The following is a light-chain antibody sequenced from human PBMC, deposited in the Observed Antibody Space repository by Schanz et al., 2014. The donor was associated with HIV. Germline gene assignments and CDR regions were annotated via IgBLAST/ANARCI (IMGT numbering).Light chain of an antibody. CDR1: SSNIGSNY. CDR2: RNN. CDR3: AAWDDSLSGWV. J-gene: IGLJ3*02. V-gene: IGLV1-47*01. Sequence: VLTQPPSASGTPGQRVTISCSGSSSNIGSNYVYWYQQLPGTAPKLLIYRNNQRPSGVPDRFSGSKSGTSASLAISGLRSEDEADYYCAAWDDSLSGWVFGGGTKLTVL.